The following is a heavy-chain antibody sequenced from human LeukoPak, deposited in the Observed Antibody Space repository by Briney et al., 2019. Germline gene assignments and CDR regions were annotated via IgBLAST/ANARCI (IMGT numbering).Heavy chain of an antibody. CDR3: ARGRIAARRYYGMDV. Sequence: SETLSLTCAVYGGSFSGYYWSWIRQPPGKGLEWIGGINHSGSTNYNPSLKSRVTISVDTSKNQFSLKLSSVTAADTAVYYCARGRIAARRYYGMDVWGQGTTVTVSS. V-gene: IGHV4-34*01. J-gene: IGHJ6*02. CDR1: GGSFSGYY. D-gene: IGHD6-6*01. CDR2: INHSGST.